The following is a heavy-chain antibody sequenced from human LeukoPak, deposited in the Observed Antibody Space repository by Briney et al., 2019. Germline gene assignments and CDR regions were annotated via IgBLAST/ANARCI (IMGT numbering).Heavy chain of an antibody. CDR2: IYYSGST. Sequence: SETLSLTCTVSGGSINSYYWSWIRQPPGKGLEWIGYIYYSGSTNYNPSLKSRVTISVDTSKNQFSLKLSSVTAADTAVYYCARSGAIAAAGTYFDYWGQGTLVTVSS. CDR1: GGSINSYY. CDR3: ARSGAIAAAGTYFDY. D-gene: IGHD6-13*01. V-gene: IGHV4-59*01. J-gene: IGHJ4*02.